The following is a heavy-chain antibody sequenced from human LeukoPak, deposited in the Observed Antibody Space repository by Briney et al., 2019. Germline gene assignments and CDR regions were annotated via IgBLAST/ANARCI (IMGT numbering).Heavy chain of an antibody. D-gene: IGHD2-21*01. CDR2: ISSSGSNM. CDR1: AFTFSSYS. Sequence: PGGSLRLSCEASAFTFSSYSMNWVRQAPGKGPEWVSSISSSGSNMYYADSVQGRFTTSRDNAKNSPYLQMNSLRAEDTAVYYCARDIYCGGDCHYYFDYWGQGTLVTVSS. V-gene: IGHV3-21*06. CDR3: ARDIYCGGDCHYYFDY. J-gene: IGHJ4*02.